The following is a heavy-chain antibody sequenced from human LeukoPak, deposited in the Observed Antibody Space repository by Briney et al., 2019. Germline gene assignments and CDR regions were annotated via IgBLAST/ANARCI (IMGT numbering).Heavy chain of an antibody. CDR2: MNPNSSNT. CDR3: ATNSGSYRTRKNWFDP. CDR1: GYTFTSYD. V-gene: IGHV1-8*01. Sequence: ASVKVSCTASGYTFTSYDINWGRQATGPGHEWMGWMNPNSSNTGYAQKFQGRVTMTRNTSISTAYMELSSLRSEDTAVYYCATNSGSYRTRKNWFDPWGQGTLVIVSS. D-gene: IGHD1-26*01. J-gene: IGHJ5*02.